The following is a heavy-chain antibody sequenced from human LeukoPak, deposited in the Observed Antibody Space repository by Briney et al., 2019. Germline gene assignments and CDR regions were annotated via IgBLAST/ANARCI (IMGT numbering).Heavy chain of an antibody. CDR3: AKESRVRGVSIRESHYHYYYGMDV. CDR2: IYATGET. D-gene: IGHD3-10*01. V-gene: IGHV4-4*07. J-gene: IGHJ6*02. Sequence: PSGTLCLTCRVSGGSINNFYWTWVRQPAGKGLEWIGRIYATGETNYNPSLKSRLTLSVDTSKNQFSLKLNSVTAADTALYSCAKESRVRGVSIRESHYHYYYGMDVWGRGTTVTVSS. CDR1: GGSINNFY.